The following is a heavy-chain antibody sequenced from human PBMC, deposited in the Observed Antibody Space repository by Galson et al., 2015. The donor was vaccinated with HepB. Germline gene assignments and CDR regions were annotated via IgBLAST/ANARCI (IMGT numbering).Heavy chain of an antibody. V-gene: IGHV1-18*01. Sequence: SVKVSCKASGYTFTRNGISWVRQAPGQGLEWMGWISANSGNTNYAQKFQDRVTMTTETSTSTAYMELRSLTSGDTAVYYCARDVRYAFEMWGQGTMVTVSS. CDR3: ARDVRYAFEM. CDR1: GYTFTRNG. J-gene: IGHJ3*02. D-gene: IGHD3-10*02. CDR2: ISANSGNT.